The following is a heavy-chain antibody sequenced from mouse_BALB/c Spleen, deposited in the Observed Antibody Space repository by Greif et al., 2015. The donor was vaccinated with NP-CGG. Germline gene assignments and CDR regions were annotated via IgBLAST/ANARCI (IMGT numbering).Heavy chain of an antibody. CDR1: GFNIKDYY. CDR3: KIYGSSYGYFDV. Sequence: VQLKESGAELVRSGASVKLSCTASGFNIKDYYMHWVKQRPEQGLEWIGWIDPENGDTEYAPKFQGKATMTADTSSNTAYLQLSSLTSEDTAVYYCKIYGSSYGYFDVWGAGTTVTVSS. D-gene: IGHD1-1*01. V-gene: IGHV14-4*02. CDR2: IDPENGDT. J-gene: IGHJ1*01.